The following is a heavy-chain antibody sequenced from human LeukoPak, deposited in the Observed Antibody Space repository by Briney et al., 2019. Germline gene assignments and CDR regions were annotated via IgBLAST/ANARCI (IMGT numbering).Heavy chain of an antibody. V-gene: IGHV1-69*05. CDR1: GGTFSSYA. D-gene: IGHD6-19*01. Sequence: SVKVSCKASGGTFSSYAISWVRQAPGQGLEWMGRIIPIFGTANYAQKFQGRVTITTDESTSTAYMELSSLRSEGTAVYYCARERAVAGTQPDYWGQGTLVTVSS. J-gene: IGHJ4*02. CDR2: IIPIFGTA. CDR3: ARERAVAGTQPDY.